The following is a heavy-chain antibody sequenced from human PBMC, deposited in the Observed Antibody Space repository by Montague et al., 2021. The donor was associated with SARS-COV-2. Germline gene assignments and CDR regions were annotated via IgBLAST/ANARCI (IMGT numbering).Heavy chain of an antibody. CDR1: GFSLSATGMS. Sequence: PALMKPSQTLTLTCTFSGFSLSATGMSVSWIRQPPGKALEWLALIDWDGSEYHSTSVRTRLTISRDTSKNQVVLTMTNTDPVDTATYFCARSAYYSNYFDYWGQGTLVTVSS. V-gene: IGHV2-70*01. D-gene: IGHD3-22*01. J-gene: IGHJ4*02. CDR3: ARSAYYSNYFDY. CDR2: IDWDGSE.